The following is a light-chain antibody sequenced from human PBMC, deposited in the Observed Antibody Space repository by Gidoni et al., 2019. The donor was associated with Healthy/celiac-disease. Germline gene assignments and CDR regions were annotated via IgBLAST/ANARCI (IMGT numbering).Light chain of an antibody. CDR2: KAC. Sequence: DIQMTQSPSTLSASVGDRVTITCRASQSISSWLAWYQQKPGKAPKLLIYKACSLESGVPSRFSGSGSGTEFTLTISSLQPDDFATYYCQQYNSYPQTLGQGTKVEIK. V-gene: IGKV1-5*03. J-gene: IGKJ1*01. CDR1: QSISSW. CDR3: QQYNSYPQT.